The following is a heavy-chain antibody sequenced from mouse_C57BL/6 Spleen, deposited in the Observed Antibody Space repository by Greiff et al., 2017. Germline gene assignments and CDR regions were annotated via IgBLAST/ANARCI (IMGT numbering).Heavy chain of an antibody. CDR2: IDPNSGGT. D-gene: IGHD2-3*01. Sequence: VQLLQPGAELVKPGASVKLSCKASGYTFTSYWMHWVKQRPGRGLEWIGRIDPNSGGTKYNEKFKSKATLTVDKPSSTAYIQLSSLKSEDSAVYYCAKASDGYYEYWGQGTTHTVSS. CDR1: GYTFTSYW. V-gene: IGHV1-72*01. CDR3: AKASDGYYEY. J-gene: IGHJ2*01.